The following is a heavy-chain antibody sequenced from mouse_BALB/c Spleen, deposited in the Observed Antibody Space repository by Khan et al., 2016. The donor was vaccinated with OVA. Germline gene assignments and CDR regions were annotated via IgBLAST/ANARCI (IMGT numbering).Heavy chain of an antibody. CDR2: IDPETGGT. CDR1: GYTFTDYE. V-gene: IGHV1-15*01. CDR3: TRSDYGRSGFDY. Sequence: QVQLQQSGAELVRPGASVTLSCKASGYTFTDYEMHWVKQTPVHGLEWIGAIDPETGGTAYNQKFKGKATLTADTSSSTAYMALRSLTSEDSAVYCWTRSDYGRSGFDYWGQGTTLTVSS. D-gene: IGHD1-1*01. J-gene: IGHJ2*01.